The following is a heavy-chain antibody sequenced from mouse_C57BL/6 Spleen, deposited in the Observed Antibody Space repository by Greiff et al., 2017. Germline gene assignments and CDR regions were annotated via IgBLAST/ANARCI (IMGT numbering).Heavy chain of an antibody. CDR2: IDPSDSYT. CDR3: ARTRDSSGDVGY. D-gene: IGHD3-2*02. V-gene: IGHV1-50*01. CDR1: GYTFTSYW. J-gene: IGHJ2*01. Sequence: QVQLQQPGAELVKPGASVKLSCKASGYTFTSYWMQWVKQRPGQGLEWIGEIDPSDSYTNYNQKFKGKATLTVDTSSSTAYMQLSSLTSEDSAVYYCARTRDSSGDVGYWGQGTTLTVSS.